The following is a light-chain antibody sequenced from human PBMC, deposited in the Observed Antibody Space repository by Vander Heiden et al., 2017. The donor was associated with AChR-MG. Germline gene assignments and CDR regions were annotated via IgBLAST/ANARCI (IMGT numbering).Light chain of an antibody. CDR2: DAS. V-gene: IGKV1-33*01. CDR3: QQVDNLPLT. CDR1: QDISNS. J-gene: IGKJ4*01. Sequence: DIPMTQSPSSLSASVGDRVTITCQASQDISNSLNWYQQKPGKAPKLLIYDASNLETGVPSRFSGGGSGTDFTLTISSLRPEDVATYYCQQVDNLPLTFGGGTKVEIK.